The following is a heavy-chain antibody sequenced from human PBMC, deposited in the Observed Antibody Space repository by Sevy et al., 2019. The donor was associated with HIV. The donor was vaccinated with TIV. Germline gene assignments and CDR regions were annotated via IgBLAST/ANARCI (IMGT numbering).Heavy chain of an antibody. J-gene: IGHJ4*02. CDR3: ARLRGYCSGGSCSVPRYFDY. CDR1: GYSFTSYW. D-gene: IGHD2-15*01. Sequence: GEALKISCKGSGYSFTSYWIGWVRQMPGKGLEVMGIIYPGDSDTRYSPSFQGQVTISADKSISTAYLQLSSLKASDTAMYYCARLRGYCSGGSCSVPRYFDYWGQGTLVTVSS. V-gene: IGHV5-51*01. CDR2: IYPGDSDT.